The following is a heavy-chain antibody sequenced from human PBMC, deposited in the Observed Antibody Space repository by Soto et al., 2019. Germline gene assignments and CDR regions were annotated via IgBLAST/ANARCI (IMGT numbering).Heavy chain of an antibody. J-gene: IGHJ4*02. V-gene: IGHV4-31*03. CDR3: ARDKNGYNYVEY. CDR1: GGSISSGGYY. D-gene: IGHD5-12*01. CDR2: IYYSGST. Sequence: TLSLTCTVSGGSISSGGYYWSWIRQHPGKGLEWIGYIYYSGSTYYNPSLKSRVTISVDTSKNQFSLKLSSVTAADTAVYYCARDKNGYNYVEYWGQGTRVTVS.